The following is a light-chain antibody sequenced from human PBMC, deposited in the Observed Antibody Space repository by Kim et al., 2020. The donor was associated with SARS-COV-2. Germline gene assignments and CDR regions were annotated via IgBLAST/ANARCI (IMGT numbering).Light chain of an antibody. V-gene: IGKV1-17*01. Sequence: AAVASGVTITCRVSQDIRNDLCWYQQNTGRAPQRLIYGASSLQGGVPSRFSGSGSATEFTLTVSSLQPEDFATYFCLEHNTYSSAFGQRTRLEIK. CDR3: LEHNTYSSA. CDR2: GAS. CDR1: QDIRND. J-gene: IGKJ5*01.